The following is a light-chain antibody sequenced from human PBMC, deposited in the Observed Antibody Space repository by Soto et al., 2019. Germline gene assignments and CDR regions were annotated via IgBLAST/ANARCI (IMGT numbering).Light chain of an antibody. Sequence: IQMTHSPSTLSASVGHTPTISCRASESIDNWLAWYQQKPGKAPKLLIFAASTLIRGVPSRFSGRGSGTEFTLTISSLKVDDYATFYCQQYHTDWTFGQGTKVDIK. CDR3: QQYHTDWT. CDR1: ESIDNW. V-gene: IGKV1-5*01. J-gene: IGKJ1*01. CDR2: AAS.